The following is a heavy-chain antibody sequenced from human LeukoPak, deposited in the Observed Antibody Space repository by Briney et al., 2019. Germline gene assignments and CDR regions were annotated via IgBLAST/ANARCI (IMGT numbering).Heavy chain of an antibody. CDR1: GFTFSNYE. V-gene: IGHV3-48*03. J-gene: IGHJ4*02. CDR3: ARDLVQLWSKDY. D-gene: IGHD5-18*01. CDR2: ISSSGRNI. Sequence: GGSLRLSCAASGFTFSNYEFNWVRQAPGKGLEWVSYISSSGRNIYYADSVKGRFTISRDNAKNSLYLQMNSLRAEDTAVYYCARDLVQLWSKDYWGQGTQVTVPS.